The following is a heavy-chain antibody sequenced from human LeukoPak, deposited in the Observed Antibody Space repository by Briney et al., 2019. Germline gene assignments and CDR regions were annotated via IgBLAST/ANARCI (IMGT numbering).Heavy chain of an antibody. Sequence: SQTLSLTCAISGDSVSSNSAAWNWIRQSPSRGLEWLGRTYYRSKWYNDYAVSVKSRITINSDTSKNQFSLQLNSVTPEDTAVYYCAREIRYSYGLLNPFDYWGQGTLVTVSS. V-gene: IGHV6-1*01. J-gene: IGHJ4*02. CDR1: GDSVSSNSAA. CDR2: TYYRSKWYN. CDR3: AREIRYSYGLLNPFDY. D-gene: IGHD5-18*01.